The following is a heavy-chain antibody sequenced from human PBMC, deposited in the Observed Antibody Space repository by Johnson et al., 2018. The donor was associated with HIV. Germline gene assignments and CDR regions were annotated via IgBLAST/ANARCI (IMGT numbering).Heavy chain of an antibody. CDR3: AKDKGWELPARAAFDI. D-gene: IGHD1-26*01. CDR2: ISWNSGSI. Sequence: VQLVESGGGSVQPGRSLRLSCAASGFTFDDYAMHWVRQAPGKGLEWVSGISWNSGSIGYVDSVKGRFTISRDNAKNSLYLQMNSLRAEDVALYYCAKDKGWELPARAAFDIWGQGTMVNVSS. CDR1: GFTFDDYA. V-gene: IGHV3-9*03. J-gene: IGHJ3*02.